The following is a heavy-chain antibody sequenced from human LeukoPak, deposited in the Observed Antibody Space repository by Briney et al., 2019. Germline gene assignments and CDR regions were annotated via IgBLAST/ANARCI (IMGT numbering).Heavy chain of an antibody. V-gene: IGHV4-34*01. J-gene: IGHJ4*02. D-gene: IGHD6-19*01. CDR2: INHSGST. CDR3: ARGQAVAGIFYY. Sequence: GSLRLSCAVSGITLSNYGMSWIRQPPGKGLEWIGEINHSGSTNYNPSLKSRVTISVDTSKNQFSLKLSSVTAADTAVYYCARGQAVAGIFYYWGQGTLVTVSS. CDR1: GITLSNYG.